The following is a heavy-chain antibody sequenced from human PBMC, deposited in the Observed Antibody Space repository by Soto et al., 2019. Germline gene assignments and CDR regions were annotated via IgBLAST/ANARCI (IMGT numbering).Heavy chain of an antibody. CDR2: ISGSGDKT. Sequence: PGGSLRLSCAASGLIFSDYAMSWVRQAPGKGLECVACISGSGDKTFYADSVKGRFTISRDNSNNTVSLHMNSLRVDDTAVYFCAKDRFGIVGPVDYWGPGTLVTVSS. D-gene: IGHD1-26*01. J-gene: IGHJ4*02. V-gene: IGHV3-23*01. CDR1: GLIFSDYA. CDR3: AKDRFGIVGPVDY.